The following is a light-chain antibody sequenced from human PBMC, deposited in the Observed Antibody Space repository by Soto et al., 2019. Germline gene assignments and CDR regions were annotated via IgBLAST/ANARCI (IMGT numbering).Light chain of an antibody. V-gene: IGKV3-15*01. J-gene: IGKJ1*01. CDR1: QSVSSN. CDR3: QQYNLWPQT. Sequence: EIVMTQSPATLSVSPGERATLSCRASQSVSSNLAWYQQKPGHAPRLLIYGASTRATGIPARFGGSGSGTDFTLTISSLQSEDFAVYYSQQYNLWPQTFGQGTNVEIK. CDR2: GAS.